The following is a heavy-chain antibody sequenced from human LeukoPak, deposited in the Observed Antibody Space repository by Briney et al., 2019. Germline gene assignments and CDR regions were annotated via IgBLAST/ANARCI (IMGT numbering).Heavy chain of an antibody. D-gene: IGHD6-13*01. V-gene: IGHV3-11*01. CDR3: ARVPVAAGLDY. Sequence: PGGSLRLSCAASGFTLSDYYMSWIRQARGKGGVFVSYINSSSSTIYYADSVKGRFPISRHNPKNSLYLQMHSLRAEDTAVYYCARVPVAAGLDYWGQGTLVTVSS. J-gene: IGHJ4*02. CDR1: GFTLSDYY. CDR2: INSSSSTI.